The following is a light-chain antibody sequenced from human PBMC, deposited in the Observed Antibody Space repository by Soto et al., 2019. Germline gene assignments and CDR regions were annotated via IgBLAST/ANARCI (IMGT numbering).Light chain of an antibody. CDR3: QEYDSYSQT. CDR2: KAS. J-gene: IGKJ1*01. V-gene: IGKV1-5*03. Sequence: DIQMTQSPSTLSASVGDRVTITCRARQSISSWLARYQQKPGKAPKLLIYKASSLESGVPSRFSGSGSGIEVTISISSLQPDDFANYYCQEYDSYSQTFGQGTKVEIK. CDR1: QSISSW.